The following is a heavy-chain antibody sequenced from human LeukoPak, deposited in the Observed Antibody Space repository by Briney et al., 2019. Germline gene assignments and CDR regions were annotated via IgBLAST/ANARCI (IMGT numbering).Heavy chain of an antibody. D-gene: IGHD3-9*01. J-gene: IGHJ4*02. CDR3: ARDFDGALDY. V-gene: IGHV3-7*01. CDR2: IKRDESEK. Sequence: GGSLRLSCAASGFTFSSYWMAWVRQAPGKGLEWVANIKRDESEKFYVDSVKGRFTISRDNAKNSLYLQMNSLRVEDSAVYYCARDFDGALDYWGQGALVTVSS. CDR1: GFTFSSYW.